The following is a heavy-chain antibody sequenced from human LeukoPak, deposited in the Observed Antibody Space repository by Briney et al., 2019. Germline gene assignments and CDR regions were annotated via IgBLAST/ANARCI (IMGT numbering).Heavy chain of an antibody. Sequence: ASVKVSCKASGYTFTDYYIHWVRQAPGQGFEWMGWINPYSGGSTSYAQKLQGRVTMTTDTSTSTAYMELRSLRSDDTAVYYCARERYSSGWYYFDYWGQGTLVTVSS. V-gene: IGHV1-18*04. CDR2: INPYSGGST. D-gene: IGHD6-19*01. CDR1: GYTFTDYY. CDR3: ARERYSSGWYYFDY. J-gene: IGHJ4*02.